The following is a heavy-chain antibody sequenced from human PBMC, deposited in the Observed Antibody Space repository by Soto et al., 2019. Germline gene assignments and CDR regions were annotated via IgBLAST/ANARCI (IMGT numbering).Heavy chain of an antibody. J-gene: IGHJ4*02. V-gene: IGHV2-5*02. CDR2: IYWDDSK. D-gene: IGHD3-9*01. CDR1: GFSLSTSGVG. CDR3: AHKGPEDWPLDY. Sequence: QITLKESGPTLERPTQTLTLTCAFSGFSLSTSGVGVGWIRQPPGKALEWLAVIYWDDSKHYSPSLRSRLTITKDTSKNQVVLTMTNMDPMDTGTYYCAHKGPEDWPLDYWGQGTLVTFSS.